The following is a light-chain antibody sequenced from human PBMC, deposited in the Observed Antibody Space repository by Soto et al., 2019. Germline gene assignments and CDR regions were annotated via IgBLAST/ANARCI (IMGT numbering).Light chain of an antibody. CDR1: QSISSY. V-gene: IGKV1-5*01. CDR2: DAS. Sequence: DIQMTQSPSSPAASGGDRVTITCRASQSISSYLNWYQQKPGKAPKLLIYDASNLESGVPSRFSGSGSGTEFTLTISSLQPDDFGTYYCQQYNRYSPWAFGQGTKVDIK. CDR3: QQYNRYSPWA. J-gene: IGKJ1*01.